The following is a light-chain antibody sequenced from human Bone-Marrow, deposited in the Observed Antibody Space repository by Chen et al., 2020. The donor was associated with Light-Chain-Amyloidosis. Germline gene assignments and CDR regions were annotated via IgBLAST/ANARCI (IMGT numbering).Light chain of an antibody. J-gene: IGLJ2*01. CDR3: QSVDSSGTYEVI. Sequence: SYELTQPHPASVSPGQTATITCSGDDLPTKYAYWYQQKPGQAPVLVIHRDTERPSGISERFSGSSSGTTATLTISGVQAEDEADYHCQSVDSSGTYEVIFGGGTKLTVL. CDR2: RDT. CDR1: DLPTKY. V-gene: IGLV3-25*03.